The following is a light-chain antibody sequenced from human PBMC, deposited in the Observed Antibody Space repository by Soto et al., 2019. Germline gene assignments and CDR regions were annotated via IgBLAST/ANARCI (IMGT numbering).Light chain of an antibody. Sequence: DIQMTQSPSSLSASVGDRVTITCRASQGITNYLAWYQQKPGKVPKLLIFVASTLQSGVPSRFSGSGSGTDFTLTISSLQPEDVATYYCQKYNSAPWTFGQGTKVEIK. CDR1: QGITNY. CDR3: QKYNSAPWT. V-gene: IGKV1-27*01. CDR2: VAS. J-gene: IGKJ1*01.